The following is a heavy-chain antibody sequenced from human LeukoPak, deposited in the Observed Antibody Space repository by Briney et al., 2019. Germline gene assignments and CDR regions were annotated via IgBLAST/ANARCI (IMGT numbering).Heavy chain of an antibody. CDR2: ISGSGGST. Sequence: GGSLRLSCAASGFTFSSYAMSWVRQAPGKGLEWVSAISGSGGSTYYADSVKGRFTISRDNSKNTLYLQMNRLRAEDTAVYYCAKPRYCSGGSCYFDYWGQGTQVTVSS. V-gene: IGHV3-23*01. D-gene: IGHD2-15*01. CDR1: GFTFSSYA. CDR3: AKPRYCSGGSCYFDY. J-gene: IGHJ4*02.